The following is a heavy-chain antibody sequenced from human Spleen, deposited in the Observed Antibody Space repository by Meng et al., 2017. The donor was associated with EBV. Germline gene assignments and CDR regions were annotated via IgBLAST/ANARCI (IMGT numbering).Heavy chain of an antibody. CDR1: GGSSSGSD. V-gene: IGHV4-34*01. CDR2: INLGGNT. Sequence: QVQLRQGGRGRLKPWATLSPTCAVSGGSSSGSDWSWIRQPPGKGLEWIGEINLGGNTNYNPSLKSRVSISVDTSKNHFSLKVDSVTAADTAVYYCATWNNNGWYYGYWGQGTLVTVSS. D-gene: IGHD6-19*01. J-gene: IGHJ4*01. CDR3: ATWNNNGWYYGY.